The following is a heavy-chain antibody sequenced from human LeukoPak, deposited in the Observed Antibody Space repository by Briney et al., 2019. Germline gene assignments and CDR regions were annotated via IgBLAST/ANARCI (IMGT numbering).Heavy chain of an antibody. CDR1: GFTFSDYY. V-gene: IGHV3-7*01. CDR2: INQDGSAK. Sequence: PGGSLRLSCAASGFTFSDYYMSWIRQAPGKGLEWVADINQDGSAKNYLDSVKGRFTISIDRGKNSLYLQMNSLRDEDTAVYYCARELSWSGRDYWGQGTLVTVSS. CDR3: ARELSWSGRDY. D-gene: IGHD3-3*01. J-gene: IGHJ4*02.